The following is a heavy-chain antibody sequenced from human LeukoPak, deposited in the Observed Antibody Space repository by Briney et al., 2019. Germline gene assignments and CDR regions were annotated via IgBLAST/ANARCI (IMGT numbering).Heavy chain of an antibody. CDR2: IYSGGST. CDR1: GFTVSSNY. J-gene: IGHJ4*02. CDR3: AKVPRITGTFLPFDY. D-gene: IGHD1-7*01. Sequence: GGSLRLSCAASGFTVSSNYMSWVRQAPGKGLEWVSVIYSGGSTYYADSVKGRFTISRDNSKNTLYLQMNSLRAEDTAVYYCAKVPRITGTFLPFDYWGQGTLVTVSS. V-gene: IGHV3-53*01.